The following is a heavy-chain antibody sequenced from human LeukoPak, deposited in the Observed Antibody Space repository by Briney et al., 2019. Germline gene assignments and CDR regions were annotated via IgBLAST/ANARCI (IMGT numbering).Heavy chain of an antibody. CDR1: GGSISSSSYY. J-gene: IGHJ5*02. CDR2: IYYSGST. D-gene: IGHD3-10*01. V-gene: IGHV4-39*07. Sequence: SETLSLTCTVSGGSISSSSYYWGWIRQPPGEGLEWIGSIYYSGSTYYNSSLKSRVTISVDTSKNQFSLKQSSVTAADTAVYYCARAFRWFGDQTNWFDPWGQGTLVTVSS. CDR3: ARAFRWFGDQTNWFDP.